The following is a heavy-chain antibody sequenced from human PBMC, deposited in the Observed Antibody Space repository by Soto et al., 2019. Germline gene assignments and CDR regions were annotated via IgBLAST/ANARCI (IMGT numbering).Heavy chain of an antibody. Sequence: GGSLRLSCAASGFTSAYHAMNWVRQAPGKGLGWVSTISSNGENTHYADSVKGRFIISSDNSSNTVDLKMNSLRVEDTAVYYCVSWGSAHFYXWGQVTLFTVSX. CDR3: VSWGSAHFYX. CDR2: ISSNGENT. J-gene: IGHJ4*02. D-gene: IGHD3-16*01. V-gene: IGHV3-23*01. CDR1: GFTSAYHA.